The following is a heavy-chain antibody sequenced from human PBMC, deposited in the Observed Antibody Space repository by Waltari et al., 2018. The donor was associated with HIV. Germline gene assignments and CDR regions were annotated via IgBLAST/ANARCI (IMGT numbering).Heavy chain of an antibody. CDR1: GYSISSGYY. D-gene: IGHD2-15*01. V-gene: IGHV4-38-2*02. CDR2: IYHSGGT. Sequence: QVQLQESGPGLVKPSETLSLTCAVSGYSISSGYYWGWIRTPPGKGLEWIGSIYHSGGTYYNPSLKSRVTISVDTSKNQFSLKLSSVTAADTAVYYCAREGYCSGGSCFSTDYYGMDVWGQGTTVTVSS. CDR3: AREGYCSGGSCFSTDYYGMDV. J-gene: IGHJ6*02.